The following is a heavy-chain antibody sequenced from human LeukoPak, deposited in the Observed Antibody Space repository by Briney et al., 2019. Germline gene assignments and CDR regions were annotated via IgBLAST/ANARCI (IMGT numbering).Heavy chain of an antibody. CDR1: GFTFSSYA. Sequence: PGGSLRLSCAAPGFTFSSYAMHWVRQAPGKGLEWVAVISYDGSNKYYADSVKGRFTISRDNSKNTLYLQMNSLRAEDTAVYYCARGTVWFGELLSLDYWGQGTLVTVSS. CDR3: ARGTVWFGELLSLDY. V-gene: IGHV3-30*04. J-gene: IGHJ4*02. D-gene: IGHD3-10*01. CDR2: ISYDGSNK.